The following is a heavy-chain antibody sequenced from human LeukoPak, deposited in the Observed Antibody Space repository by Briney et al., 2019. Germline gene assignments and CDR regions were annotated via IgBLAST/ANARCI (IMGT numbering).Heavy chain of an antibody. V-gene: IGHV4-39*01. J-gene: IGHJ4*02. CDR1: GGSISSSSYY. D-gene: IGHD3-22*01. Sequence: AETVSLTCTVSGGSISSSSYYWGGLRQPPGGGLEWLGSMYYSGSTYYNPSLKSRVTISVDTSKNQFSLKLSSVTAADTAVYYCARTTYYYDSSGYYSDYWGQGTLVTVSS. CDR3: ARTTYYYDSSGYYSDY. CDR2: MYYSGST.